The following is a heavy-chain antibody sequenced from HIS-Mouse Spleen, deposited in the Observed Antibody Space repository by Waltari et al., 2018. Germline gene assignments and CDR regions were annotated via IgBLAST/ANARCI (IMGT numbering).Heavy chain of an antibody. CDR1: GGSISSSSYY. V-gene: IGHV4-39*07. Sequence: QLQLQESGPGLVKPSETLSLTCTVSGGSISSSSYYCGWLRQPPGKGLEWIGSIYYSGSTSYNPSLKSRVTISVDPSKKQFSLKLSSVTAADTAVYYCAREIPYSSSWYDWYFDLWGRGTLVTVSS. D-gene: IGHD6-13*01. CDR3: AREIPYSSSWYDWYFDL. CDR2: IYYSGST. J-gene: IGHJ2*01.